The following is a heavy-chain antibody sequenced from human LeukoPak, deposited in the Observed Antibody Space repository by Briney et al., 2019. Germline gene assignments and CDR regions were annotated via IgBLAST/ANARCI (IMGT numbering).Heavy chain of an antibody. CDR1: GGSISSYY. V-gene: IGHV4-59*08. J-gene: IGHJ3*02. D-gene: IGHD2-21*02. CDR3: ASLGLVTAHHDAFDI. CDR2: IYYSGST. Sequence: SETLSLTCTVSGGSISSYYWSWIRQPPGKGLEWIGYIYYSGSTNYNPSLKSRVTISVDTSKNQFSLKLSSVTAADTAVYYCASLGLVTAHHDAFDIWGQGTMVTDSS.